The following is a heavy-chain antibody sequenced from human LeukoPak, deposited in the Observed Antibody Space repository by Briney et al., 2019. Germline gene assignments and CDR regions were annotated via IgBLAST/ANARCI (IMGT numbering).Heavy chain of an antibody. CDR3: AKGQDGFFDY. J-gene: IGHJ4*02. CDR2: ISDSGGST. D-gene: IGHD4-17*01. V-gene: IGHV3-23*01. Sequence: GGSLRLSCAASGFTFSSYAMSWVRQAPGKGLDWVSSISDSGGSTYYADSMKGRFTISRDNSKCTLYLQMNSLRAEDTAVYYCAKGQDGFFDYWGQGTLVTVSS. CDR1: GFTFSSYA.